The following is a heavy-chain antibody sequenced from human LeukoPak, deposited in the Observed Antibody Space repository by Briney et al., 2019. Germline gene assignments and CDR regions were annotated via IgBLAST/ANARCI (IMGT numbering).Heavy chain of an antibody. Sequence: ETLSLTCTVSGGSISSSSYYWGWVRQAPGNGLEWVSAISGSGGSTYYADSVKGRFTISRDNAKNSLYLQMNSLRAEDTAVYYCLGRTRGFYYYYMDVWGKGTTVTVSS. CDR3: LGRTRGFYYYYMDV. V-gene: IGHV3-23*01. J-gene: IGHJ6*03. D-gene: IGHD1-26*01. CDR2: ISGSGGST. CDR1: GGSISSSSYY.